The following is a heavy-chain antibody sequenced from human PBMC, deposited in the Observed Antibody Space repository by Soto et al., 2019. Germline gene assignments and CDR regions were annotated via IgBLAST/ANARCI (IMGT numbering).Heavy chain of an antibody. CDR2: MHHIGST. J-gene: IGHJ4*02. CDR3: TKNSAYALDY. Sequence: SETLSLTCDVSGGSITNNNWWSCVRQPPGEGLEWIGEMHHIGSTNYNPSLKSRVTMSVDTSKNQFFLKLNSVTAADTAVYYCTKNSAYALDYWGQGTLVTVS. D-gene: IGHD5-12*01. CDR1: GGSITNNNW. V-gene: IGHV4-4*02.